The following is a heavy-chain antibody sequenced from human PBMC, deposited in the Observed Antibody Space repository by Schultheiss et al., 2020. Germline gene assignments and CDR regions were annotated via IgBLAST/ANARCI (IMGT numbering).Heavy chain of an antibody. CDR3: ARSGNEGGADY. D-gene: IGHD4-23*01. J-gene: IGHJ4*01. CDR1: GGSISSYY. CDR2: IYHSGST. Sequence: SETLSLTCTVSGGSISSYYWSWIRQPPGKGLEWIGSIYHSGSTYYNPSLKSRVTISVDTSKNQFSLKLSSVTAADTAVYYCARSGNEGGADYWGHGILVTVSS. V-gene: IGHV4-59*04.